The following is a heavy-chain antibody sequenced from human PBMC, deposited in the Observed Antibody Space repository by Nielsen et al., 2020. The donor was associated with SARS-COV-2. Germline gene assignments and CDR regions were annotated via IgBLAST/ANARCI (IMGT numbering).Heavy chain of an antibody. V-gene: IGHV3-74*01. CDR2: INSDGSST. J-gene: IGHJ4*02. CDR1: GFTFSSYW. D-gene: IGHD2-2*01. Sequence: GESLKISCAASGFTFSSYWMHWVRQAPGKGLVWVSRINSDGSSTSYADSVKGRFTISRDNAKNTLYLQMNSLRAEDTAVYYCAKSAVPAAMKYYFDYWGQGTLVTVSS. CDR3: AKSAVPAAMKYYFDY.